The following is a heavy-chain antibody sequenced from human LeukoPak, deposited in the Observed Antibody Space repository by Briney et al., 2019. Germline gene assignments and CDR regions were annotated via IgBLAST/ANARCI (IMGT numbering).Heavy chain of an antibody. V-gene: IGHV3-23*01. J-gene: IGHJ4*02. Sequence: GGSLRLSCAASGFTFSSYAMSWVRQAPGKGLEWVSGISGSGGSTYYADSVKGRFTTSRDNSKNTLYLQMNSLRAEDTAVYYCAKRAALAVAGSNLVYWGQGTLVTVSS. CDR2: ISGSGGST. CDR3: AKRAALAVAGSNLVY. CDR1: GFTFSSYA. D-gene: IGHD6-19*01.